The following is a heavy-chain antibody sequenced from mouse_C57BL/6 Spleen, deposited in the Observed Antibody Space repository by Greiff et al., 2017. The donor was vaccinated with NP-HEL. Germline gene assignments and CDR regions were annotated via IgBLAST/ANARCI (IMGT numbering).Heavy chain of an antibody. J-gene: IGHJ4*01. CDR3: ARETPMDY. Sequence: VQLQQSGPELVKPGASVKISCKASGYSFTGYYMNWVKQSPEKSLEWIGEINPSTGGTTYNQKFKAKATLTVDKSSSTAYMQLKSLTSEDSAVYYCARETPMDYWGQGTSVTVSS. CDR2: INPSTGGT. V-gene: IGHV1-42*01. CDR1: GYSFTGYY.